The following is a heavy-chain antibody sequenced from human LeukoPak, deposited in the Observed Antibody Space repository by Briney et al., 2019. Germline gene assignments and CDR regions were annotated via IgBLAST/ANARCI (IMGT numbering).Heavy chain of an antibody. D-gene: IGHD6-19*01. Sequence: SQTLSLTCTVSGGSISSGDYYWSWIRQPPGKGLEWIGYIYYSGSTYYNPSLKSRVTISVDTSKNQFSLKLSSVTAADTAVYYCATRRIAVAAPFDFWGRGTLVTVSS. J-gene: IGHJ4*02. CDR3: ATRRIAVAAPFDF. CDR2: IYYSGST. V-gene: IGHV4-30-4*08. CDR1: GGSISSGDYY.